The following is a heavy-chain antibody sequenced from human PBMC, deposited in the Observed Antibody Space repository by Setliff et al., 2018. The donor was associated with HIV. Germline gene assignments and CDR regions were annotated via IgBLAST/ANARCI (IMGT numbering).Heavy chain of an antibody. CDR3: ARYRRDDYYLTAYFDS. Sequence: SETLSLTCPVSGYSISSGCYWGWIRQPPGRGLEWIGAIHHSGNTYYNPSLKSRVTISVDTSKNLFSLKVNSVTAADTAVYYCARYRRDDYYLTAYFDSWGQGTLVTVSS. V-gene: IGHV4-38-2*01. CDR2: IHHSGNT. CDR1: GYSISSGCY. D-gene: IGHD1-26*01. J-gene: IGHJ4*02.